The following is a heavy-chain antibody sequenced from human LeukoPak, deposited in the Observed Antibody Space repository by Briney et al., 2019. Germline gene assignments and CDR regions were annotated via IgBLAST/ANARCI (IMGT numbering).Heavy chain of an antibody. J-gene: IGHJ3*02. CDR3: ARDQGDAFDI. V-gene: IGHV1-2*02. CDR1: GYTFSNYD. CDR2: ITPSGGI. Sequence: ASVKVSCKASGYTFSNYDMNWVRQAPGQGLEWMGMITPSGGISYAQKFQGRVTMTRDTSISTAYMELSRLRSDDTAVYYCARDQGDAFDIWGQGTMVTVSS.